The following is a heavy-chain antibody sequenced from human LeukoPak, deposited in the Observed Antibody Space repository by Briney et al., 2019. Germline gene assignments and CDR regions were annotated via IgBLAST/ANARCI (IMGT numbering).Heavy chain of an antibody. J-gene: IGHJ4*02. D-gene: IGHD3-10*01. V-gene: IGHV3-23*01. CDR2: ISGSGGGT. CDR1: GFTFSSYA. Sequence: GGPLRLSCAASGFTFSSYAMSWVRQAPGKGLEWVSAISGSGGGTYYADSVKGRFTISRDNSKNTLYLQMNSLRAEDTAVYYCAKDPSNYGSGSYYNFDYWGQGTLVTVSS. CDR3: AKDPSNYGSGSYYNFDY.